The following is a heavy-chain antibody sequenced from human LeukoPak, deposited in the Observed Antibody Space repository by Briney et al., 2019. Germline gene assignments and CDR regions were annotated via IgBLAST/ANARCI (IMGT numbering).Heavy chain of an antibody. V-gene: IGHV4-4*09. CDR1: GGSISSYY. CDR2: IYTSGST. J-gene: IGHJ5*02. Sequence: MSSETLSLTCTVSGGSISSYYWSWIRQPPGKGLEWIGYIYTSGSTNYNPSLKSRVTIPVDTSKNQFSLKLSSVTAADTAVYYCARHGRSGYYYVGYWFDPWGQGTLVTVSS. CDR3: ARHGRSGYYYVGYWFDP. D-gene: IGHD3-22*01.